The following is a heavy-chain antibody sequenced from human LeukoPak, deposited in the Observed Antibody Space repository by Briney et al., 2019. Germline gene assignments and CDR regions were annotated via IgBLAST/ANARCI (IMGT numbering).Heavy chain of an antibody. V-gene: IGHV1-46*01. CDR2: INPSGGGA. D-gene: IGHD2-8*01. J-gene: IGHJ3*02. Sequence: GASVKVSCKASGYTFTGYYIHWVRQAPGQGPEWMGIINPSGGGASYAQKFQGRVSMTGDMSTSTVYMQLSSLRSEDTAMYYCARRYCPNGICYLNDAFDIWGQGTMVTVSS. CDR1: GYTFTGYY. CDR3: ARRYCPNGICYLNDAFDI.